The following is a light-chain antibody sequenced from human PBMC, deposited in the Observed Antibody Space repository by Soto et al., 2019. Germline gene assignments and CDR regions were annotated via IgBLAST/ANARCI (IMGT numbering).Light chain of an antibody. CDR2: AAS. V-gene: IGKV1-9*01. J-gene: IGKJ4*01. CDR3: QQLNRYPLT. CDR1: QGISSY. Sequence: DIQLTQSPSFLSASVGDRVTITCRASQGISSYLAWYQQKPWKAPKLLIYAASTLQRGVPSRFSGSGSGTEFTLTISRLQPEDFSTYYCQQLNRYPLTFGGGTTLESK.